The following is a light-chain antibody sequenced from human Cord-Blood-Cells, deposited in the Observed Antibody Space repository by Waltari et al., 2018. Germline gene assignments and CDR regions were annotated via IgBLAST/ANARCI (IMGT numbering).Light chain of an antibody. J-gene: IGKJ3*01. Sequence: DIVMTQSPDSLAVSLGERATINCKSSQSVLYSSNNKNYLAWYQQKQGQPPNLLIYWASTRESGVPDRFSGSGSGTDFTLTISSLQAEDVAVYYCQQYYSTPFTFGPGTKVDIK. CDR2: WAS. CDR3: QQYYSTPFT. V-gene: IGKV4-1*01. CDR1: QSVLYSSNNKNY.